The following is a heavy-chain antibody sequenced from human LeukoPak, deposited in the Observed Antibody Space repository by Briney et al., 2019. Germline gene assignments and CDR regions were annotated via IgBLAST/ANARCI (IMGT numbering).Heavy chain of an antibody. V-gene: IGHV3-30*02. J-gene: IGHJ4*02. CDR2: IRYDGSTK. D-gene: IGHD3-10*01. CDR3: ARDNYGFDY. CDR1: GITFTTYG. Sequence: GGSLRLSCAVSGITFTTYGMHWVRQPPGKGLEWVAFIRYDGSTKYYADSVKGRFTISRDNSKNTLYLQMNSLRADDTALYYCARDNYGFDYWGQGTLVTVSS.